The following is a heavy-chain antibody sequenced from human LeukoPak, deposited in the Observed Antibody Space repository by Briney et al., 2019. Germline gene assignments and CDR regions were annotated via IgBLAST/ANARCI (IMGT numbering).Heavy chain of an antibody. D-gene: IGHD3-10*01. Sequence: PGGSLRLSCAASGFTFSSYWMGWVRQAPGKGLEWVANIQQDGSGKYYVDSVKGRFTISRDNTENSLYLQMNSLRDEDTAVYYCARDRMGGSYYYYGMDVWGQGTTVTVSS. CDR2: IQQDGSGK. V-gene: IGHV3-7*01. CDR1: GFTFSSYW. J-gene: IGHJ6*02. CDR3: ARDRMGGSYYYYGMDV.